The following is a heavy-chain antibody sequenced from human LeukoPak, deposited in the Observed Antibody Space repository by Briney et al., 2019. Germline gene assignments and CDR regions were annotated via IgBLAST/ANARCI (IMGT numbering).Heavy chain of an antibody. CDR1: GYSFTSYW. D-gene: IGHD1-7*01. CDR2: FSPGDSDA. Sequence: GESLKISCKGSGYSFTSYWIGWVRQMPGKGLELMGIFSPGDSDARYSPSFQGQVTLSADKSLSTAYLQWSSLKASDTAMYYCARQKYSWNYVYDYWGQGTLVTVSS. V-gene: IGHV5-51*01. J-gene: IGHJ4*02. CDR3: ARQKYSWNYVYDY.